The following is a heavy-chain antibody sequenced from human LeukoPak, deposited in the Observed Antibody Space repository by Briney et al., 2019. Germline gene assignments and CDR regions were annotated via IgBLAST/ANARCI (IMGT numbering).Heavy chain of an antibody. CDR3: ARALYRQHIVVVNAKNYWYFDL. J-gene: IGHJ2*01. CDR2: INPSGSST. CDR1: GYTFTSYY. D-gene: IGHD2-21*01. V-gene: IGHV1-46*01. Sequence: ASVKVSCKASGYTFTSYYMHWVRQAPGQGLEWMGLINPSGSSTSYAQKFQGRLSLTRDMSTSTDYMELSSLRSEDTAVYYCARALYRQHIVVVNAKNYWYFDLWGRGTLVTVSS.